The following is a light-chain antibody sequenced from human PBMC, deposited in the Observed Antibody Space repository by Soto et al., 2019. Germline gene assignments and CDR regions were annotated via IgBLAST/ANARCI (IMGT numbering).Light chain of an antibody. Sequence: DSEMTQAPSPLSVSVGDRGTITRRVSQTISSWLAWYQQKPGKAPKLLIYKASTLKSGVPSRFSGSGSGTEFTLTISSLQPDDFATYYCQHYNSYSEAFGQGTKVDIK. CDR1: QTISSW. CDR2: KAS. V-gene: IGKV1-5*03. J-gene: IGKJ1*01. CDR3: QHYNSYSEA.